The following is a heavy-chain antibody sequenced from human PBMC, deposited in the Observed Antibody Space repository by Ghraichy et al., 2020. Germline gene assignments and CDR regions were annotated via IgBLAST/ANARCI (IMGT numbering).Heavy chain of an antibody. CDR3: ARDRGFDVDLSSGVSGMDV. CDR2: INPNSGGT. Sequence: ASVKVSCKASGYTFTGYYMHWVRQAPGQGLEWMGWINPNSGGTNYAQKFQGWVTMTRDTSISTAYMELSRLRSDDTAVYYCARDRGFDVDLSSGVSGMDVWGQGTTVTVSS. J-gene: IGHJ6*02. D-gene: IGHD1-26*01. V-gene: IGHV1-2*04. CDR1: GYTFTGYY.